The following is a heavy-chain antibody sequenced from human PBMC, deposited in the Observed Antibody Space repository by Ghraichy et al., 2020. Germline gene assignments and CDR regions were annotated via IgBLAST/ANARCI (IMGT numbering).Heavy chain of an antibody. CDR1: GGSINTYY. Sequence: SETLSLTCTVSGGSINTYYWSWIRQPPGKGLEWIGYIYSSGTTNYNPSLKSRVTMSLDTSENQFSLKLSSVTAADTAVYYCARKKKTYCSGRDCSVRDYYYYSMDVWGKGTTVTVSS. J-gene: IGHJ6*03. CDR2: IYSSGTT. CDR3: ARKKKTYCSGRDCSVRDYYYYSMDV. D-gene: IGHD2-15*01. V-gene: IGHV4-59*01.